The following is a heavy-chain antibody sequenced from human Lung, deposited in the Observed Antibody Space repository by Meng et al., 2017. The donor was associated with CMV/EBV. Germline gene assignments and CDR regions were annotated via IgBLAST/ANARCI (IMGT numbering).Heavy chain of an antibody. CDR3: TRLQSRGYKY. CDR2: TYPGDSES. CDR1: GYIFTSNW. V-gene: IGHV5-51*01. Sequence: KVSCKGSGYIFTSNWIAWVRLIPGRGLEWMGITYPGDSESTYSPSFQGQVTISVDKSRSTALLQCASLKASDTAKYYCTRLQSRGYKYWGQGTLVTFSS. J-gene: IGHJ4*02. D-gene: IGHD3-10*01.